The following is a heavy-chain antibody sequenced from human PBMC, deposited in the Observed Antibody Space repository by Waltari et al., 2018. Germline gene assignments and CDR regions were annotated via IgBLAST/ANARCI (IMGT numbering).Heavy chain of an antibody. CDR1: GNTFTGTA. CDR3: ARDDDAFDI. CDR2: INPNSGGT. J-gene: IGHJ3*02. Sequence: QVQLVQSGAEVKKTGASVKISCKDSGNTFTGTAMHWVRQAPGQGLEWMGWINPNSGGTNYAQKFQGRVTMTRDTSISTAYMELSRLRSDDTAVYYCARDDDAFDIWGQGTMVTVSS. V-gene: IGHV1-2*02.